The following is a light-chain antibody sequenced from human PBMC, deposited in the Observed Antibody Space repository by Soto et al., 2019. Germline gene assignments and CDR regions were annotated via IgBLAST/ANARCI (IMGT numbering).Light chain of an antibody. V-gene: IGLV1-47*02. CDR2: SDN. CDR3: AAWDDRMRGAF. CDR1: RSNIGSNH. J-gene: IGLJ1*01. Sequence: QSVLTQPPSASGTPGQRVTISCSGARSNIGSNHVYWYQQIPGTAPKLLIYSDNQRPSGVPDRFSGSKSGTSASLAISGLRSEDEADYYCAAWDDRMRGAFFGTGTKATVL.